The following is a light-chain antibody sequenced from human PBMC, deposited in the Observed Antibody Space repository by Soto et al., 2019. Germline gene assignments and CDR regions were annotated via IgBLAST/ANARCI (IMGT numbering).Light chain of an antibody. CDR2: GAS. V-gene: IGKV3-20*01. CDR1: QSVSTNY. Sequence: EIVLTQSPGTLSLSPGERATLSCRASQSVSTNYLAWYQQIPGQAPRLLIYGASRRATGIPDRFSGSGSGTDFTLTISSLEAEDFAVYYCQQYGSSPGTFGQGTKLEIK. J-gene: IGKJ2*01. CDR3: QQYGSSPGT.